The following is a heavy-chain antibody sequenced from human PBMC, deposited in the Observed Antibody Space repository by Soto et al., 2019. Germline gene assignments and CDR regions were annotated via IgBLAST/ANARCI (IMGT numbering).Heavy chain of an antibody. CDR2: VSANNGHT. CDR1: VFTFSNYG. CDR3: ARDIESVTAKHFFYYYAMDV. V-gene: IGHV1-18*01. D-gene: IGHD2-8*01. J-gene: IGHJ6*02. Sequence: XSVKFSCKASVFTFSNYGLNWVRQAPGQGLEWMGWVSANNGHTNYAQNLQGRVSMTTDTSTSTAYMELRGLTFDDTAVYYCARDIESVTAKHFFYYYAMDVWGQGTTVTVSS.